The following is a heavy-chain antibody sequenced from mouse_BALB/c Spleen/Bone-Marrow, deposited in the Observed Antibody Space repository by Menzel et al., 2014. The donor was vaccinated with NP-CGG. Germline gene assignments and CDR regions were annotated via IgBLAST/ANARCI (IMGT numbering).Heavy chain of an antibody. CDR3: ATLTGTFDY. D-gene: IGHD4-1*01. J-gene: IGHJ2*01. CDR1: GFNIKDTY. CDR2: IDPANGYT. V-gene: IGHV14-3*02. Sequence: VQLKQSGADLVKPGASVKLSCTASGFNIKDTYMNWVKQRAEQGLEWIGRIDPANGYTEYDPKFQGKATIIADTSSNTAYLQRGSLTSEDTAVYYCATLTGTFDYWAQGTTLTVSS.